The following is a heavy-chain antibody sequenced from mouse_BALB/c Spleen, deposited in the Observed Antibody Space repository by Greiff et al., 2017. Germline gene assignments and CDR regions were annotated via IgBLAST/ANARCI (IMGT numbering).Heavy chain of an antibody. Sequence: EVHLVESGPGLVKPSQSLSLTCTVTGYSITSDYAWNWIRQFPGNKLEWMGYISYSGSTSYNPSLRSRISITRDTSKNQFFLQLNSVTTEDTATYYCAREGGSFAYWGQGTLVTVSA. CDR1: GYSITSDYA. CDR2: ISYSGST. CDR3: AREGGSFAY. J-gene: IGHJ3*01. V-gene: IGHV3-2*02.